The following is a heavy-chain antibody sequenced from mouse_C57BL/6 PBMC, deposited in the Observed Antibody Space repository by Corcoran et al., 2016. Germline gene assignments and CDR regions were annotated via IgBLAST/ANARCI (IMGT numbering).Heavy chain of an antibody. D-gene: IGHD2-4*01. CDR1: GYAFSSYW. CDR2: IYPGDGDT. V-gene: IGHV1-80*01. J-gene: IGHJ2*01. Sequence: QVQLQQSGAELVKPGASVKISCKASGYAFSSYWMNWVKQRPGKGLEWIGQIYPGDGDTNYNGKFKGKATRTADKSSRTAYMQLSSLTDEDSAVYFCARGDDYDGVYYLDYWGQGTTLTVSS. CDR3: ARGDDYDGVYYLDY.